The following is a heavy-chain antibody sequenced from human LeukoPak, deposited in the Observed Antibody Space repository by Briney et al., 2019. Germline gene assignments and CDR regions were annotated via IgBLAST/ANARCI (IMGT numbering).Heavy chain of an antibody. CDR3: ARDPYSSGWTFDY. J-gene: IGHJ4*02. CDR2: IYTSGST. V-gene: IGHV4-61*02. D-gene: IGHD6-19*01. CDR1: GGSISSGSYY. Sequence: NPSETLSLTCTVSGGSISSGSYYWSWIRQPAGKGLEWIGRIYTSGSTNYNPSLESRVTISVDTSKNQFSLKLSSVTAADTAVYYCARDPYSSGWTFDYWGQGTLVTVSS.